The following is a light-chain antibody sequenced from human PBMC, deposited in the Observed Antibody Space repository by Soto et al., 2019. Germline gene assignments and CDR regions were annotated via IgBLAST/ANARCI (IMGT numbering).Light chain of an antibody. J-gene: IGLJ3*02. CDR3: QVWDSSSVV. Sequence: SYELTQPPSVSVAPGQTASITCGGNNIGSKSVHWYQQKPGQAPVLVVYDDSARPSGISERFSGSNSGNTATLTISRVEAGDEADYYCQVWDSSSVVFGGGTKLTVL. V-gene: IGLV3-21*02. CDR2: DDS. CDR1: NIGSKS.